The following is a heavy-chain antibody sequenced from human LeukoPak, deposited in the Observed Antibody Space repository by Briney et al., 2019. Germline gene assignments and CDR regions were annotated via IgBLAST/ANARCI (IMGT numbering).Heavy chain of an antibody. CDR3: TKGDYHAY. CDR2: IRSNTYGGTA. CDR1: GFTFGDYA. Sequence: GGSLRLSCTAAGFTFGDYAMSWFRQAPGKGLEWVGFIRSNTYGGTAEYAASVKGRFTISRDDSKSIAYLQMNSLKTEDTAVYYCTKGDYHAYWGQGTLATVSS. V-gene: IGHV3-49*03. J-gene: IGHJ4*02.